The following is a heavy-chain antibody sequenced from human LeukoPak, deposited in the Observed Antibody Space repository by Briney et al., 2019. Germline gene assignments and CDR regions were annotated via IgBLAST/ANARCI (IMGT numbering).Heavy chain of an antibody. CDR2: ISYDGSNK. D-gene: IGHD1-1*01. CDR1: GNTFIGYY. V-gene: IGHV3-30*03. Sequence: RVSCKASGNTFIGYYMHWVRQAPGKGLEWVAVISYDGSNKYYADSVKGRFTISRDNSKNTLYLQMNSLRAEDTAVYYCASMYNWNDDFDYWGQGTLVTVSS. J-gene: IGHJ4*02. CDR3: ASMYNWNDDFDY.